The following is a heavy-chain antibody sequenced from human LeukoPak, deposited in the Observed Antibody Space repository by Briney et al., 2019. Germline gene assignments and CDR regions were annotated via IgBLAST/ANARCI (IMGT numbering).Heavy chain of an antibody. J-gene: IGHJ1*01. CDR2: ISAYNGNT. Sequence: ASVKVSCKASGYTFTSYGISWVRQAPGQGLEWMGWISAYNGNTNYAQKFQGRVTMTRDMSTSTVYMELSSLRSEDTAVYYCARTDSGSYSEYFQHWGQGTLVTVSS. CDR3: ARTDSGSYSEYFQH. V-gene: IGHV1-18*01. CDR1: GYTFTSYG. D-gene: IGHD1-26*01.